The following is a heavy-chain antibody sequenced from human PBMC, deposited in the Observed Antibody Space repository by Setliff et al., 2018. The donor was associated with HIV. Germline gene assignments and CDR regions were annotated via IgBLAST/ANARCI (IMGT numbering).Heavy chain of an antibody. CDR1: GASVNSHY. Sequence: PSETLSLTCTVSGASVNSHYWAWIRQPPGKGLEWIGSLYYSGNTNYNPSLKSRVTISADTSKNQFSLKLRSVTAADTAVYYCARGHCSGTNCYGVDYYGMDVWGQGTTVTVSS. CDR2: LYYSGNT. J-gene: IGHJ6*02. V-gene: IGHV4-59*02. CDR3: ARGHCSGTNCYGVDYYGMDV. D-gene: IGHD2-2*01.